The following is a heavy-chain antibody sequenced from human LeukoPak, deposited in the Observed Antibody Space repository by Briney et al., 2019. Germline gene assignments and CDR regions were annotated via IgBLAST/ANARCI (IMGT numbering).Heavy chain of an antibody. CDR3: ARARSSYGYGDAFDI. V-gene: IGHV3-30*04. CDR1: GFTFSTYA. Sequence: GRSLRLSCAASGFTFSTYAMHWVRQAPGKGLEWVAVISYDGSSKYYADSVEGRFTISRDNSKNTLYLQMNSLRAEDTAVYYCARARSSYGYGDAFDIWGQGTMVTVSS. D-gene: IGHD5-18*01. CDR2: ISYDGSSK. J-gene: IGHJ3*02.